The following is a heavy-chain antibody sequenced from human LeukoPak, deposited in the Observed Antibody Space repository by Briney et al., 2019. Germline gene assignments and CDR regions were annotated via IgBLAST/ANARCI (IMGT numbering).Heavy chain of an antibody. CDR1: GFSLSTSGMC. D-gene: IGHD4-17*01. V-gene: IGHV2-70*01. CDR3: ARMTYGDFVDYFDY. J-gene: IGHJ4*02. CDR2: IRWGDNK. Sequence: SGPALVKPTQTLTLTCTFSGFSLSTSGMCVSWIRQPPGKALEWLALIRWGDNKYYSTSLKTRLTISKDTSKNQVVLTMTNMDPVDTATYYCARMTYGDFVDYFDYWGQGTLVTVSS.